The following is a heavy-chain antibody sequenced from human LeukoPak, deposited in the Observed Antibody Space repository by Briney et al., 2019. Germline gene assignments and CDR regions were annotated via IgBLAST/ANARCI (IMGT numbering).Heavy chain of an antibody. D-gene: IGHD1-26*01. CDR2: ISHDGSNK. Sequence: GGSLRLSCAASGLTFSSHAMHWVRQAPGKGLEWVAVISHDGSNKDYADSAKGRFTISRDNSKNTLYLQMNSLRREDTAVYYCARTQWSGRYGGGYFDYWGQGTLVTVSS. J-gene: IGHJ4*02. CDR3: ARTQWSGRYGGGYFDY. CDR1: GLTFSSHA. V-gene: IGHV3-30*04.